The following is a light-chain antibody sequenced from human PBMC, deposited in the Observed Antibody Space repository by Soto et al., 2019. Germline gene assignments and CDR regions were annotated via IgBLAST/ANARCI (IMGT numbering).Light chain of an antibody. J-gene: IGLJ1*01. Sequence: QSVLTQPASVSGSPGQSVTISCTGTSTNVGTYQAISWYQQHPGKAPKLIIYEVSQRPSGVSDRFSGSKSGNTASLTISGLQAEDEADYYCCSYASSSTYVFGTGTKVTVL. CDR2: EVS. CDR1: STNVGTYQA. CDR3: CSYASSSTYV. V-gene: IGLV2-23*02.